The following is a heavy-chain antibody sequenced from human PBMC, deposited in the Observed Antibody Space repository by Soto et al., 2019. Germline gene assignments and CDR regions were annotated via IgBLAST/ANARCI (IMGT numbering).Heavy chain of an antibody. D-gene: IGHD3-10*01. V-gene: IGHV3-30*18. CDR2: ISYDGSNK. CDR1: GFTFSSYG. CDR3: AKGAVRSVRGRTDV. J-gene: IGHJ6*04. Sequence: QVQLVESGGGVVQPGRSLRLSCAASGFTFSSYGMHWVRQAPGKGLEWVAVISYDGSNKYYADSVKGRFTISRDNSKNTLYLQMNSLRAEDTAVYYCAKGAVRSVRGRTDVWGKGTTVTVSS.